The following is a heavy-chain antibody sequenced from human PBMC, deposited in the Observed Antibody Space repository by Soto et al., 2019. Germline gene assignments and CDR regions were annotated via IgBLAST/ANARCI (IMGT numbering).Heavy chain of an antibody. CDR1: GGSLSPNY. CDR3: ARGSSIAGLYYGMDV. D-gene: IGHD6-6*01. V-gene: IGHV4-59*12. Sequence: PSETLSLTCTVSGGSLSPNYWSWIRQPPGKGLEWIGYNYYSGITYYNPSLKSRVTISLDTSKNQFSLKLSSVTAADTAVYYCARGSSIAGLYYGMDVWGQGTTVTVSS. CDR2: NYYSGIT. J-gene: IGHJ6*02.